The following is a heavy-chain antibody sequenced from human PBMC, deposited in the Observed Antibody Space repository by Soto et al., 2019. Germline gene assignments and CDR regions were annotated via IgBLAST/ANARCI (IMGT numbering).Heavy chain of an antibody. CDR2: ITRSADLS. D-gene: IGHD3-10*01. CDR1: GFAFSSYI. J-gene: IGHJ4*02. CDR3: AKWSGFGDL. Sequence: GGSLRLSCEASGFAFSSYIITWVRQAPGKGLEYVSGITRSADLSFYADSVRGRFTVSRDNSKNTAYLQMNSLRVEDTAVYYCAKWSGFGDLWGQGILVTVSS. V-gene: IGHV3-23*01.